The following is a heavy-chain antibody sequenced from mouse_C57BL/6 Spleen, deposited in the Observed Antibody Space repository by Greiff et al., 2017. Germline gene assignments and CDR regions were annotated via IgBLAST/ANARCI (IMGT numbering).Heavy chain of an antibody. CDR1: GYSITSGYY. Sequence: EVKLQQSGPGLVKPSQSLSLTCSVTGYSITSGYYWNWIRQFPGNKLEWMGYISYDGSNNYNPSLKNRISITRDTSKNQFFLKLNSVTTEDTATYYCARAVYYGNLWAMDYWGQGTSVTVSS. D-gene: IGHD2-1*01. CDR2: ISYDGSN. V-gene: IGHV3-6*01. J-gene: IGHJ4*01. CDR3: ARAVYYGNLWAMDY.